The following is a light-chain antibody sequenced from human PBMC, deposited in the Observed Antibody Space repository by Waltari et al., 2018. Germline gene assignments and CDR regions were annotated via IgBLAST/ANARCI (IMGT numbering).Light chain of an antibody. CDR2: DVD. CDR1: NSDVGASDY. J-gene: IGLJ3*02. V-gene: IGLV2-14*03. CDR3: CSYTTSGSWV. Sequence: QSALTQPASVSGSPGQSITISCTGTNSDVGASDYVPWYQQNPAKAPKLIIYDVDNRPSGVSDRFSGSKSGYAASLTVSGLQAEDEADYYCCSYTTSGSWVFGGGTKLTVL.